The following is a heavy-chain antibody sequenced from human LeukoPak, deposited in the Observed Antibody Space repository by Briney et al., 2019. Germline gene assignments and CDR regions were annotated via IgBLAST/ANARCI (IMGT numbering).Heavy chain of an antibody. D-gene: IGHD5-18*01. CDR3: ARKGEATAMRDYFDY. CDR2: IIPIFGTA. V-gene: IGHV1-69*05. Sequence: SLKVSCKASGGTFSSYAISWVRQAPGQGLEWMGRIIPIFGTANYAQKFQGRVTITTDESTSTAYMELSSLRSEDTAVYYCARKGEATAMRDYFDYWGQGTLVTVSS. J-gene: IGHJ4*02. CDR1: GGTFSSYA.